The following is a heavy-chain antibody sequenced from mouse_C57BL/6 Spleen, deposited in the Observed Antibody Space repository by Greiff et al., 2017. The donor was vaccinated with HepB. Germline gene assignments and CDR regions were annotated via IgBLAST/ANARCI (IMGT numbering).Heavy chain of an antibody. J-gene: IGHJ2*01. CDR3: ARTPITTVVATDYFDY. Sequence: LVESGGGLVKPGGSLKLSCAASGFTFSDYGMHWVRQAPEKGLEWVAYISSGSSTIYYADTVKGRFTISRDNAKNTLFLQMTSLRSEDTAMYYCARTPITTVVATDYFDYWGQGTTLTVSS. CDR2: ISSGSSTI. V-gene: IGHV5-17*01. CDR1: GFTFSDYG. D-gene: IGHD1-1*01.